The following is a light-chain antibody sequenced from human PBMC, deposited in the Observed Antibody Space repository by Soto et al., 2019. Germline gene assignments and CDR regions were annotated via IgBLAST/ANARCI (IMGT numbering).Light chain of an antibody. CDR1: QSVSSN. Sequence: EIVMTQSPGTLSVSPGERASLSCRASQSVSSNLAWYQQIPGQAPRLLIYGASTRAAGIPARFSGTGSGTEFTLTISSLQSEDFGVYYCQQYHKWPPFTFGGGTVVDIK. CDR3: QQYHKWPPFT. CDR2: GAS. V-gene: IGKV3-15*01. J-gene: IGKJ4*01.